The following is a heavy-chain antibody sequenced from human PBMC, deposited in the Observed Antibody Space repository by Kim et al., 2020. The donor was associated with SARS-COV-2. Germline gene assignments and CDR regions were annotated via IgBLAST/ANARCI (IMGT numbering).Heavy chain of an antibody. CDR3: AKVLPYWYFDL. J-gene: IGHJ2*01. D-gene: IGHD2-15*01. V-gene: IGHV3-23*01. Sequence: FDACSVNGRFTISRDNPKNTLYLQMNSLRAEDTAVYYCAKVLPYWYFDLWGRGTLVTFSS.